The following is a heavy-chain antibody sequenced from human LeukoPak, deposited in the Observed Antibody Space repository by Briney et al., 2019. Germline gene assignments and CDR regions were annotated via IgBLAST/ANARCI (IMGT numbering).Heavy chain of an antibody. CDR3: AREFDYDFWSGYYH. CDR2: IYYSGST. Sequence: PSETLSLTCTVSGGSISSSSYYWGWIRQPPGKGLEWIGSIYYSGSTYYNPSLKSRVTISVDTSKNQFSLKLSSVTAADTAVYYCAREFDYDFWSGYYHWGQGTLVTVSS. V-gene: IGHV4-39*07. J-gene: IGHJ5*02. CDR1: GGSISSSSYY. D-gene: IGHD3-3*01.